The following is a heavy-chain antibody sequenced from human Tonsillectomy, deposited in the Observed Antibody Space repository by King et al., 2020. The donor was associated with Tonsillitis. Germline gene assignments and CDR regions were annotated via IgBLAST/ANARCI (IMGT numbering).Heavy chain of an antibody. CDR2: VNPDGGVK. CDR1: GLTVSNSW. V-gene: IGHV3-7*03. D-gene: IGHD3-22*01. CDR3: ASDAAPDESSTYYDAFDI. Sequence: EVQLVESGGGLFQPGGSLRLSCAASGLTVSNSWMTWVRQAPRKGLEWVSNVNPDGGVKHYGDAVECRFTISRDNPGNSLYLQMNSLRAKDTAVYYCASDAAPDESSTYYDAFDIWGQGTVVTVSS. J-gene: IGHJ3*02.